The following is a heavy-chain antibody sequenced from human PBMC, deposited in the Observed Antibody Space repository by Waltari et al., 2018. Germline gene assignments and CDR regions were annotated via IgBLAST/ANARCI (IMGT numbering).Heavy chain of an antibody. CDR1: GGSISSYY. V-gene: IGHV4-59*01. J-gene: IGHJ3*02. D-gene: IGHD3-3*01. CDR2: IYYRGST. Sequence: QVQLQESGSGLVKPSETLSLTCTVSGGSISSYYWSWIRQPPGKGLEWIGYIYYRGSTNYNPSLKSRVTISVDTSKNQFSLKLSSGTAADTAVYYCARGHTYYDFWSGRAFDIWGQGTMVTVSS. CDR3: ARGHTYYDFWSGRAFDI.